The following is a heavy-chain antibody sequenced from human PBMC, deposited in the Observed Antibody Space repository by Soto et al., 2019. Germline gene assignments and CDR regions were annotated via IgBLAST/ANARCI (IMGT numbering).Heavy chain of an antibody. CDR3: AKNQGIACSHGID. D-gene: IGHD6-13*01. Sequence: QVQLVESGGGVVQPGTFLRLSCAASGFTFNNYGMHWVRQAPGTGLEWVAAISSDGSDKYYAESVKGRLTISRDNSKNTLYLQMHSLRAADKAVYYCAKNQGIACSHGIDWGQGTMVTVSS. CDR1: GFTFNNYG. CDR2: ISSDGSDK. V-gene: IGHV3-30*18. J-gene: IGHJ3*01.